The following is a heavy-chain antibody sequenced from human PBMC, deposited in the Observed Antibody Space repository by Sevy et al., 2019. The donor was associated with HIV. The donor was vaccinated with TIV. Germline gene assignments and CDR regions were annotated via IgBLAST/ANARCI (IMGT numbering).Heavy chain of an antibody. V-gene: IGHV3-23*01. CDR3: AKDTGSGGYLNDAFDI. CDR2: LNGSGGRT. CDR1: GFTFSSFA. Sequence: GGSLRLSCAASGFTFSSFAMSWVRQTPGKGLEWVSGLNGSGGRTYYPDTVKGRFPIPRDNSKNTPYLQMNSLRAEDTAVYYCAKDTGSGGYLNDAFDIWGQGTMVTVSS. J-gene: IGHJ3*02. D-gene: IGHD1-26*01.